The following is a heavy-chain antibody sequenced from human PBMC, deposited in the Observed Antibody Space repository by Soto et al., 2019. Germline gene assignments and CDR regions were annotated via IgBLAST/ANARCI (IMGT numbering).Heavy chain of an antibody. V-gene: IGHV4-39*01. Sequence: PSETLSLTCTISGSSISSSIYYLGWLRQPPGKVLEWIGSIYYSGSTNYNPSLKSRVTVSIDTSKNQFSLKLSSVTAADTAVYYCARQSCSGDSCCSTRDAFDIWGQGTMVTVSS. J-gene: IGHJ3*02. CDR2: IYYSGST. D-gene: IGHD2-15*01. CDR1: GSSISSSIYY. CDR3: ARQSCSGDSCCSTRDAFDI.